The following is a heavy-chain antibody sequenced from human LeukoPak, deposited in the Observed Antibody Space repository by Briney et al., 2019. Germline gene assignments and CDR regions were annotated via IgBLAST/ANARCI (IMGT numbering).Heavy chain of an antibody. CDR3: ARNSYGAPDY. CDR2: IWYDGSNK. J-gene: IGHJ4*02. Sequence: GRSLRLSCAASGFTFSSYGMHWVRQAPGKGLEWVAVIWYDGSNKYYAGSVKGRFTISRDNSKNTLYLQMNSLRAEDTAVYYCARNSYGAPDYWGQGTLVTVSS. V-gene: IGHV3-33*08. D-gene: IGHD5-18*01. CDR1: GFTFSSYG.